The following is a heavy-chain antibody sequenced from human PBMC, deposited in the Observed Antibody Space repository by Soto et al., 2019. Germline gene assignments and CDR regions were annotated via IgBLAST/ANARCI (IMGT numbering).Heavy chain of an antibody. Sequence: QVQLEQSGAEVKKAGSSVKVSCKAFGGSVNSHAISWVRQAPGQGLEWRGGIIPMFGTPTYAQKFQAGVTISAEESTSTVYLDLSSLRSEYTAVYYCARARNVAEFNDYGGNYHGFDIWGQGTMVTVSS. J-gene: IGHJ3*02. D-gene: IGHD4-17*01. CDR3: ARARNVAEFNDYGGNYHGFDI. CDR2: IIPMFGTP. V-gene: IGHV1-69*01. CDR1: GGSVNSHA.